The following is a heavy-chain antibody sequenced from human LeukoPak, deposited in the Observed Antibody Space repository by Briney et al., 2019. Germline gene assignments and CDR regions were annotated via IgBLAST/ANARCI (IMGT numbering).Heavy chain of an antibody. CDR1: GGTFNGYY. Sequence: SETLSLTCAVDGGTFNGYYWSWIRQPPGKGLEWIGSIYYSGSTYYNPSLKSRVTISVDTSKNQFSLKLSSVTAADTAVYYCARVSGVRAYWGQGTLVTVSS. V-gene: IGHV4-34*01. J-gene: IGHJ4*02. CDR2: IYYSGST. CDR3: ARVSGVRAY. D-gene: IGHD4/OR15-4a*01.